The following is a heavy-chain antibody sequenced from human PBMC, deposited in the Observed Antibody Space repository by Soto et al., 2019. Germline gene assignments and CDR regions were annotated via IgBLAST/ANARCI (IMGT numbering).Heavy chain of an antibody. CDR3: ARAEGVVVAATDY. D-gene: IGHD2-15*01. Sequence: ASVKFSCKASGYTFTSYGISWVRQAPGQGLEWMGWISAYNGNTKYTHKLQGRLTMTTDTSTSTAYMELRSLSSDDTAVYYCARAEGVVVAATDYWGQGTLVTVSS. CDR1: GYTFTSYG. CDR2: ISAYNGNT. J-gene: IGHJ4*02. V-gene: IGHV1-18*04.